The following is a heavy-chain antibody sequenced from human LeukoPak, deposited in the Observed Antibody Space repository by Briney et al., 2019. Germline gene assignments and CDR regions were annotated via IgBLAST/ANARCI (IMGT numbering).Heavy chain of an antibody. J-gene: IGHJ5*02. V-gene: IGHV3-11*01. D-gene: IGHD6-13*01. CDR3: ARDQSPRAGWFDP. Sequence: PGGSLRLSCAASGFTFSDYYMSWIRQAPGKGLEWVSYISSSGSTIYYADSVKGRFTISRDNSKNPRYLQMNSLRAEDTAVYYCARDQSPRAGWFDPWRQGTMVTVSS. CDR2: ISSSGSTI. CDR1: GFTFSDYY.